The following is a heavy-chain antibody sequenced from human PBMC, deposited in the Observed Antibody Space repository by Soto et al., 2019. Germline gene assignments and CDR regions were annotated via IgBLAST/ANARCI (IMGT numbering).Heavy chain of an antibody. D-gene: IGHD3-10*02. CDR1: GFTFGSYA. CDR2: ISGTGDSS. CDR3: AKDNVNDCSGSFSH. J-gene: IGHJ4*02. V-gene: IGHV3-23*01. Sequence: EVQLLESGGGLVQPGGSLRLYCAASGFTFGSYAMSWVRQAPGKGLEWVSLISGTGDSSEYANSVKGRFTISRDYSKTTVFLQMNSLRAEDTAVYFCAKDNVNDCSGSFSHWGQGTLVTVSS.